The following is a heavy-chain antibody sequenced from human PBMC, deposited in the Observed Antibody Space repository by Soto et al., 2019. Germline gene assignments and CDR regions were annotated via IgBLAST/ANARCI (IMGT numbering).Heavy chain of an antibody. J-gene: IGHJ4*02. V-gene: IGHV4-30-2*01. CDR3: ARGYSYGYLDY. Sequence: PSETLSLTCAVSGGSISSGDYSWSWIRQPPGKGLEWIGYIYHSGSTYYNPSLKSRVTISVDRSKNQFSLKLSSVTAADTAVYYCARGYSYGYLDYWGQGTLVTVSS. CDR1: GGSISSGDYS. D-gene: IGHD5-18*01. CDR2: IYHSGST.